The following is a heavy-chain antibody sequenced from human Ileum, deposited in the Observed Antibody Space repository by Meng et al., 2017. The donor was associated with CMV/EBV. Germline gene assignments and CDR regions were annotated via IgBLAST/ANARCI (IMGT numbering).Heavy chain of an antibody. V-gene: IGHV4-61*01. CDR2: IYYNGSP. CDR1: GSSVNSDRFY. J-gene: IGHJ4*02. D-gene: IGHD3-16*01. CDR3: ARDHYDVNYFDY. Sequence: GSLRLSCSVSGSSVNSDRFYWSWIRQPPGGGLEWIGYIYYNGSPKYNSSLKSRVTISLDTSKNQFSLEMTSVTAADTAMYYCARDHYDVNYFDYWGQGTLVTVPQ.